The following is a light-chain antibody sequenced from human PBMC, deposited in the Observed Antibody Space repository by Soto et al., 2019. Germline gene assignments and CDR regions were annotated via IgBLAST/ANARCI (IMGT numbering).Light chain of an antibody. J-gene: IGKJ2*01. CDR1: QTVSSNY. CDR2: GAS. CDR3: QQYGNSPYT. Sequence: EIVLTQSPGTLSLSPGERATLSCRASQTVSSNYLAWFQQQPGQAPRLLIFGASSRATGIPDRFSGSGSRTDFTLTISRLEPEYFAVYYCQQYGNSPYTFGLGTKLEIK. V-gene: IGKV3-20*01.